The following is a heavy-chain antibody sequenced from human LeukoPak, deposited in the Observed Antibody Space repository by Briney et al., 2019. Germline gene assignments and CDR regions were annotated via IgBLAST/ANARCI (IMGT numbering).Heavy chain of an antibody. V-gene: IGHV3-74*01. CDR1: GFTFSRYC. Sequence: GGSLRLSCAASGFTFSRYCMHWVRQGPEKGLVWVSRINTDGRSASYAESVTGRFTMSRDNAKDTLYLQMNSLRVEDTAVYYCVREVRGDRYGFFEYWGQGTLVTVSS. J-gene: IGHJ4*02. CDR3: VREVRGDRYGFFEY. CDR2: INTDGRSA. D-gene: IGHD2-21*01.